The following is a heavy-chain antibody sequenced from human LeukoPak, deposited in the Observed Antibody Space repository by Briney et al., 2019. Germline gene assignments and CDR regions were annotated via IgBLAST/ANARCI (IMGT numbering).Heavy chain of an antibody. J-gene: IGHJ4*02. CDR1: GYTFTGYY. CDR2: ISGYNGNT. D-gene: IGHD4-17*01. Sequence: ASVKVSCKASGYTFTGYYMHWVRQAPGQGLEWMGWISGYNGNTNSAQKFQDRITMTTDTSTSTAYMELRSLRYDDTAVYYCARNYLGDYIFGVALGYWGQGTLVTVSS. CDR3: ARNYLGDYIFGVALGY. V-gene: IGHV1-18*04.